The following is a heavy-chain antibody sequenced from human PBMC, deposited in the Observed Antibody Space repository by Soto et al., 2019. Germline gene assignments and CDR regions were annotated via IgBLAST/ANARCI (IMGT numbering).Heavy chain of an antibody. Sequence: SGPTLVNXTQTLTLTCTFSGFSLSTSGMCVSWIRQPPGKALEWLARIDWDDDKYYSTSLKTRLTISKDTSKNQVVLTMTNMEPVDTATYYCARIVGDYYGSGSYYNVIYYYYMDVWGKGTTVTVSS. J-gene: IGHJ6*03. V-gene: IGHV2-70*11. CDR3: ARIVGDYYGSGSYYNVIYYYYMDV. CDR1: GFSLSTSGMC. D-gene: IGHD3-10*01. CDR2: IDWDDDK.